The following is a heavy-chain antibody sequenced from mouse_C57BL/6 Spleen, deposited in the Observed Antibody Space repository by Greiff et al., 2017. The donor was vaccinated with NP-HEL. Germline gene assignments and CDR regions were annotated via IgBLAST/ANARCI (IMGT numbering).Heavy chain of an antibody. V-gene: IGHV1-82*01. CDR1: GYAFSSSW. Sequence: QVQLKESGPELVKPGASVKISCKASGYAFSSSWMNWVKQRPGKGLEWIGRIYPGDGDTNYNGKFKGKATLTADKSSSTAYMQLSSLTSEDSAVYFCARSADGPWFAYWGQGTLVTVSA. D-gene: IGHD2-3*01. CDR2: IYPGDGDT. CDR3: ARSADGPWFAY. J-gene: IGHJ3*01.